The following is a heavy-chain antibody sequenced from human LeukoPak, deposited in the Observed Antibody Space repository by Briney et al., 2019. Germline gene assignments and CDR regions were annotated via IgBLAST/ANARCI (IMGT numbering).Heavy chain of an antibody. CDR3: ARDRAAGDFDY. D-gene: IGHD6-13*01. V-gene: IGHV1-2*06. CDR1: GYTFTSYY. J-gene: IGHJ4*02. CDR2: INPNSGGT. Sequence: GASVKVSCKASGYTFTSYYMHWVRQAPGQGLEWMGRINPNSGGTNYAQKFQGRVTMTRDTSISTAYMELSRLRSDDTAVYYCARDRAAGDFDYWGQGTLVTVSS.